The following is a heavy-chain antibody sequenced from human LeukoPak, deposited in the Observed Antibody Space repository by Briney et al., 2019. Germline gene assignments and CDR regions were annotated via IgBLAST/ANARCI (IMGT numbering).Heavy chain of an antibody. Sequence: SETLSLTCAVYGGSFSGYYWSWIRQPPGKGLEWIGEINHSGSTNYNPSLKSRVTISVDTSKNQFSLKLSSVTAADTAVYYCAKDGRVKVRGVIAPGYMDVWGKGTTVTISS. V-gene: IGHV4-34*01. D-gene: IGHD3-10*01. CDR2: INHSGST. CDR3: AKDGRVKVRGVIAPGYMDV. CDR1: GGSFSGYY. J-gene: IGHJ6*03.